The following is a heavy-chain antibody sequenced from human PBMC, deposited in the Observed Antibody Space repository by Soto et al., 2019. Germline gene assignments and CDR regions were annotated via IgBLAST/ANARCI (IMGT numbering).Heavy chain of an antibody. CDR2: ISYSGST. J-gene: IGHJ6*02. CDR1: GDSMSNYH. V-gene: IGHV4-59*01. Sequence: SETLSLTCTVSGDSMSNYHWTWIRHPPGKGLEWICYISYSGSTSYDPSLQGRVTILVDTSKNQFSLNLSSVSAADTAVYYCARDYRRRYGMDVWGQGTTVTVSS. CDR3: ARDYRRRYGMDV.